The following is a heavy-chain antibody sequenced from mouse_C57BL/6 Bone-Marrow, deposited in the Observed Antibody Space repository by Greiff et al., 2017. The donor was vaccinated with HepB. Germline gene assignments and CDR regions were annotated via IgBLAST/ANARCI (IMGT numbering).Heavy chain of an antibody. CDR3: ARGDYGRATGYFDY. D-gene: IGHD1-1*01. CDR2: IYPGDGDT. V-gene: IGHV1-82*01. Sequence: QVQLQQSGPELVKPGASVKISCKASGYAFSSSWMNWVKQRPGKGLEWIGRIYPGDGDTNYNGKFKGKATLTADKSSSPAYMQLSSLTSEDSAVYFCARGDYGRATGYFDYWGQGTTLTVSS. CDR1: GYAFSSSW. J-gene: IGHJ2*01.